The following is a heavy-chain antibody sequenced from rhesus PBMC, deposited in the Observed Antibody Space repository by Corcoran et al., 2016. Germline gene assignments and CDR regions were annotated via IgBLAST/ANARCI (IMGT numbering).Heavy chain of an antibody. J-gene: IGHJ5-1*01. CDR2: ISGSSGST. Sequence: QVQLQESGPGLVKPSETLSLTCAVSGYSISSGYYWGWIRQPPGKGLEYIGYISGSSGSTNYNPPHKSRVTISKDTAKNQFSLKLSSVTAADTAVYYCARTPGNRFDVWGPGVLVTVSS. V-gene: IGHV4-99*01. D-gene: IGHD2-39*01. CDR1: GYSISSGYY. CDR3: ARTPGNRFDV.